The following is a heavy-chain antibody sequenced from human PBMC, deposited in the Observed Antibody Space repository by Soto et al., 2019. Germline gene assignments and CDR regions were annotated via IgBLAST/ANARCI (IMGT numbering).Heavy chain of an antibody. J-gene: IGHJ4*02. D-gene: IGHD7-27*01. CDR3: ARLETGDAYDY. CDR2: IRSNADNYPT. V-gene: IGHV3-73*01. Sequence: PGGSLRLSCAASGFTFSGSAMHWVRQASGKGLERVGRIRSNADNYPTAYAASVKGRFIISRDDSKNTAYLQMNSLKIEDTALYYCARLETGDAYDYWGQGTLVTVSS. CDR1: GFTFSGSA.